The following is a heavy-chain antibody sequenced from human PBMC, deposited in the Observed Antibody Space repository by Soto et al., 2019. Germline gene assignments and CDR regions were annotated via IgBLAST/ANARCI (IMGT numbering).Heavy chain of an antibody. V-gene: IGHV4-34*01. CDR1: GGSFSPYF. Sequence: PSETLSLTCAVYGGSFSPYFWSWIRQPPGKGLERIGEINHSGSTNYNPSLTRRATLSVDTSKNQVSLKLTSVTAADTAVYYCARLASGWQYYYFDFWGRGTPVTVSS. J-gene: IGHJ2*01. CDR3: ARLASGWQYYYFDF. D-gene: IGHD6-19*01. CDR2: INHSGST.